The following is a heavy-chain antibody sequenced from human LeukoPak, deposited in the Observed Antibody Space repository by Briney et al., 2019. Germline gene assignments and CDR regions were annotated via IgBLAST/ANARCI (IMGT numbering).Heavy chain of an antibody. Sequence: SETLSLTCTVSGGSISIYYWSWIRQPPGKGLEWIGYINYSGSTNYNPSLKSRVTISVDTSKNQFSLKLTSVTAADTAVYYCARAYYYDSSGYFAWGQGTLVTVSS. D-gene: IGHD3-22*01. V-gene: IGHV4-59*01. CDR3: ARAYYYDSSGYFA. CDR2: INYSGST. CDR1: GGSISIYY. J-gene: IGHJ4*02.